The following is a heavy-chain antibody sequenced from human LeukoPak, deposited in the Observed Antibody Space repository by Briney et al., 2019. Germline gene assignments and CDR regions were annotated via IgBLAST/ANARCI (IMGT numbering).Heavy chain of an antibody. CDR3: ARGTVAPFRFDY. J-gene: IGHJ4*02. V-gene: IGHV3-21*01. CDR1: GFTFSNYS. D-gene: IGHD6-19*01. CDR2: ISSSSSYI. Sequence: GGSLRLSCAASGFTFSNYSMNWVRQAPGKGLEWVSSISSSSSYIYYADSVKGRFTISRDNAKNSLYLQMNSLRAEDTAVYHCARGTVAPFRFDYWGQGTLVTVSS.